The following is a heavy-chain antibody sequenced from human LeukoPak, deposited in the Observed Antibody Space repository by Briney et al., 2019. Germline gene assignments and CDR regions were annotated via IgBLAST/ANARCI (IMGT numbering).Heavy chain of an antibody. Sequence: SETLSLTCTVSSASISSYYWGWIRQSPGKGLEWIGYIQNTGGTNYNPSLKSRVSISKDTSKNQFSLQVRSVTAADTAVYYCAREGRQDYVYFDCWGQGTLVTVSS. D-gene: IGHD4-17*01. J-gene: IGHJ4*02. V-gene: IGHV4-59*01. CDR3: AREGRQDYVYFDC. CDR2: IQNTGGT. CDR1: SASISSYY.